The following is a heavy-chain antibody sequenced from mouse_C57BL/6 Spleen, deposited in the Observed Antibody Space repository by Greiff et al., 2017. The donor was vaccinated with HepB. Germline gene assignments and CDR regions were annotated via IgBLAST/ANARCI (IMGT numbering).Heavy chain of an antibody. CDR3: ARDPTVVAEDAMDY. CDR2: ISYDGSN. CDR1: GYSITSGYY. J-gene: IGHJ4*01. V-gene: IGHV3-6*01. Sequence: EVKLQESGPGLVKPSQSLSLTCSVTGYSITSGYYWNWIRQFPGNKLEWMGYISYDGSNNYNPSLKNRISITRDTSKNQFFLKLNSVTTEDTATYYCARDPTVVAEDAMDYWGQGTSVTVSS. D-gene: IGHD1-1*01.